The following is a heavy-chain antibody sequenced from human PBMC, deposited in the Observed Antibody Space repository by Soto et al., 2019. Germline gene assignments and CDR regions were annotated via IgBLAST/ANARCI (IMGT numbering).Heavy chain of an antibody. CDR1: VYTFTDYQ. V-gene: IGHV1-8*01. CDR2: MNPNTGNA. J-gene: IGHJ6*02. Sequence: ASVKVSCKASVYTFTDYQINWVRLATGQGLEWMGWMNPNTGNAGYAQKFRGRVAMTRDTSISTVYMELSSLRSEDTAVYYCGGGGPNCWECMDVWGQGTTVTVSS. D-gene: IGHD2-2*01. CDR3: GGGGPNCWECMDV.